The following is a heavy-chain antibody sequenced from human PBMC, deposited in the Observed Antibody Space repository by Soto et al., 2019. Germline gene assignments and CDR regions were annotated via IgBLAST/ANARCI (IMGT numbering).Heavy chain of an antibody. CDR3: ARGGRWLQLPNFDY. CDR2: IWYDGSNK. J-gene: IGHJ4*02. CDR1: GFTFSSYG. V-gene: IGHV3-33*01. D-gene: IGHD5-12*01. Sequence: LRLSCAASGFTFSSYGMHWARQAPGKGLEWVAVIWYDGSNKYYADSVKGRFTISRDNSKNTLYLQMNSLRAEDTAVYYCARGGRWLQLPNFDYWGQGTLVTVSS.